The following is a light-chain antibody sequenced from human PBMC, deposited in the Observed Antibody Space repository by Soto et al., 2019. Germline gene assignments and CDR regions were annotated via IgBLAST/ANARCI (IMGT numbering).Light chain of an antibody. CDR1: SSDIGAYDY. V-gene: IGLV2-14*01. J-gene: IGLJ1*01. CDR3: LSFTTTSTHV. CDR2: EAN. Sequence: QSALTQPASLSGSPGQSITISCTGTSSDIGAYDYDSWFQQHPGKATKLMMSEANHRPSVVSNLFSGSKSGNTSYLTISGLQVEDEAEYFCLSFTTTSTHVFGTGTKLTVL.